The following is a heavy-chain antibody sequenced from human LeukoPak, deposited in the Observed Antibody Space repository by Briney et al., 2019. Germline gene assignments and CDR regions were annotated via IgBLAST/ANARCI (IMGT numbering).Heavy chain of an antibody. CDR3: ARLNYYGSGSPLDY. J-gene: IGHJ4*02. CDR2: IYYSGST. D-gene: IGHD3-10*01. CDR1: GGSISSSSYY. Sequence: SETLSLTCTVSGGSISSSSYYWGWIRQPPGKGLEWIGSIYYSGSTYYNPSLKSRVTISVDTSKNQFSLKLSSVTAADTAVYYCARLNYYGSGSPLDYWGQGTLVTVYS. V-gene: IGHV4-39*01.